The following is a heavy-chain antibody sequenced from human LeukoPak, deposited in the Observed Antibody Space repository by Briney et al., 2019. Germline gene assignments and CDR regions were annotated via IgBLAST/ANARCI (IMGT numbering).Heavy chain of an antibody. Sequence: SETLSLTCTVSGGSISSSSYYWGWIRQPPGKGLEWIGSIYYSGSTYYNPSLKSRVTISVDTSKNQFSLKLSSVTAADTAVYYCARKDYYDSSGYYWGGYFDYWGQGTLVTVSS. CDR2: IYYSGST. V-gene: IGHV4-39*07. CDR1: GGSISSSSYY. J-gene: IGHJ4*02. CDR3: ARKDYYDSSGYYWGGYFDY. D-gene: IGHD3-22*01.